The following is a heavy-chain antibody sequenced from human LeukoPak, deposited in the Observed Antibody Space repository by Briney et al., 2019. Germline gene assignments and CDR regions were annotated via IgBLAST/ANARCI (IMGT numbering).Heavy chain of an antibody. J-gene: IGHJ4*02. D-gene: IGHD3-22*01. CDR3: ASADYYDMGEFDY. CDR2: ISGSGGST. CDR1: GFTFSSYA. V-gene: IGHV3-23*01. Sequence: GGSLRLSCAASGFTFSSYAMSWVRQAPGKGLEWVSAISGSGGSTYYADSGKGRFTISRDNSKNTLYLQMSSLRAEDTAVYYCASADYYDMGEFDYWGQGTLVTVSS.